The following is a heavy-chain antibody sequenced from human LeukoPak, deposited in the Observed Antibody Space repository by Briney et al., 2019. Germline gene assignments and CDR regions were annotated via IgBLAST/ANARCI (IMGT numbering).Heavy chain of an antibody. D-gene: IGHD6-19*01. Sequence: TSETLSLTCAVYGVSFSGYYWSWIRKRPGQGLEWDGESNHSGSINYNPSLKSRVIISVDSSKNHSSLKLSSVTAADTAVYCWARGLSSGWYGSALCYWGQGTLVTVSS. J-gene: IGHJ4*02. CDR1: GVSFSGYY. CDR3: ARGLSSGWYGSALCY. CDR2: SNHSGSI. V-gene: IGHV4-34*01.